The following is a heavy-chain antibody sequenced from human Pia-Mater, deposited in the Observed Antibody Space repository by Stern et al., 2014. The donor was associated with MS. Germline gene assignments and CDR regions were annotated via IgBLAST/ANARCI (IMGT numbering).Heavy chain of an antibody. CDR2: IYYSGST. CDR1: GGSISSHY. Sequence: QVQLQESGPGLVKPSETLSLTCTVSGGSISSHYWSWIRQPPGKGLEWVGYIYYSGSTYYNPSLKSRVTISVDTSKNQFSRKLGSVTAADTAVYFWAKAKGANDHGGNSGFYFDYWGQGTLVTVSS. D-gene: IGHD4-23*01. V-gene: IGHV4-59*11. J-gene: IGHJ4*02. CDR3: AKAKGANDHGGNSGFYFDY.